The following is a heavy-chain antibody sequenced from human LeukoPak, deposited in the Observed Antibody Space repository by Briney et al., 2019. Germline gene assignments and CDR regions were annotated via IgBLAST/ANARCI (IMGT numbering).Heavy chain of an antibody. V-gene: IGHV3-23*01. D-gene: IGHD6-19*01. Sequence: VGSLRLSCAAPGFTFSSYVISAVCQAPGKGLEWVSAFSGSGGSTYYADSVKGRFTISRDNSKNTLYLQMNSLRAEDTAVYYCARLPSRYSSGFYYFDYWGQGTLVTVSS. CDR2: FSGSGGST. CDR3: ARLPSRYSSGFYYFDY. CDR1: GFTFSSYV. J-gene: IGHJ4*02.